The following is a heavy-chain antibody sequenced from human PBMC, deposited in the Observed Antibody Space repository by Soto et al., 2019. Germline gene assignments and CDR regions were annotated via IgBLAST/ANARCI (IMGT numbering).Heavy chain of an antibody. CDR3: AKDSPVSGNYPDLAY. J-gene: IGHJ4*02. D-gene: IGHD1-26*01. V-gene: IGHV3-23*01. CDR1: GFTFSSFA. CDR2: LTPGGETT. Sequence: EVHLLQSGGGLVQPGGSLRLSCAASGFTFSSFAMTWVRQAPGAGLEWVSALTPGGETTYYIASVRGRFTISRDNARDTLYLQMNSLTAADTALYYCAKDSPVSGNYPDLAYWGQGTLVTVSS.